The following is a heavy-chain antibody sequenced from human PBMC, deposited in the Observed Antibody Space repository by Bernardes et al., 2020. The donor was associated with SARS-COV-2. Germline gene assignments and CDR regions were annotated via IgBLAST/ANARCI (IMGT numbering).Heavy chain of an antibody. Sequence: GGSLRLSCAASGFTFSSYWMSWVRQAPGKGLEWVANIKQDGSEKYYVDSVKGRFTISRDNAKNSLYLEMNSLRAEDTAVYYCSKNAKYSSSSMEVWGQGTTVTVS. CDR2: IKQDGSEK. J-gene: IGHJ6*02. CDR1: GFTFSSYW. V-gene: IGHV3-7*03. CDR3: SKNAKYSSSSMEV. D-gene: IGHD6-6*01.